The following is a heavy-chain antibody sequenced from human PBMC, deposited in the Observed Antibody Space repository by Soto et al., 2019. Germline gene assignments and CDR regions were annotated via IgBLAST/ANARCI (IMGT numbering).Heavy chain of an antibody. CDR2: ISGSGGDT. J-gene: IGHJ4*02. CDR1: GFTFSSYT. V-gene: IGHV3-23*01. CDR3: AKHDFWTLYNTGLDS. Sequence: PGGSLRFSCAASGFTFSSYTMSWVRQAPGKGLGWVSGISGSGGDTKSADSVKGRFTISRDNFKNMLYLQMNSLRAEDTAVYYCAKHDFWTLYNTGLDSWGQGTLVTVSS. D-gene: IGHD3-3*01.